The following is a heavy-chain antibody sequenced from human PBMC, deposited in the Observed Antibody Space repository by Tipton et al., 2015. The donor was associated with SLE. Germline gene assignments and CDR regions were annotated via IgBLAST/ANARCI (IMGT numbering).Heavy chain of an antibody. CDR2: ISVYNGYT. CDR3: ARVVVGAFDY. V-gene: IGHV1-18*01. CDR1: GYTFIRKG. D-gene: IGHD2-15*01. Sequence: QLVQSGVEVKKPGASVKVSCKASGYTFIRKGISWVRQAPGQGLEFMGWISVYNGYTNYAQKFQGRVTLTTDTSTSTAYMELRSLRSDDTAVYYCARVVVGAFDYWGQGTLVTVSS. J-gene: IGHJ4*02.